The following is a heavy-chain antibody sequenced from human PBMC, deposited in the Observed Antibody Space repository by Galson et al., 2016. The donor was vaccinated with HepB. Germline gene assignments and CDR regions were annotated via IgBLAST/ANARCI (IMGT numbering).Heavy chain of an antibody. Sequence: SLRLSCAASGFTFSSYGMHWVRQAPGKGLEWVAVISYDGSNKYYADSVKGRFTISRDNSKNTLYLQMNSLRAEDTAAYYCAKSRRYCSGGGCLMYYFDYWGQ. CDR3: AKSRRYCSGGGCLMYYFDY. CDR2: ISYDGSNK. J-gene: IGHJ4*02. D-gene: IGHD2-15*01. V-gene: IGHV3-30*18. CDR1: GFTFSSYG.